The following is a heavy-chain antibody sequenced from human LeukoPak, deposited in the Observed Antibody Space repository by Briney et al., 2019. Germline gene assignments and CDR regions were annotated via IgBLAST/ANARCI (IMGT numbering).Heavy chain of an antibody. CDR2: ISSSSSYI. J-gene: IGHJ4*01. CDR1: GFTFSSYS. Sequence: GGSLRLSCAASGFTFSSYSMNWVRQAPGKGLEWVSSISSSSSYIYYADSVKGRFTISRDNAKNSLYLQMNSLRAEDTAVYYCAKLLRNNYGGDYWGHGTLVTVSS. D-gene: IGHD4/OR15-4a*01. CDR3: AKLLRNNYGGDY. V-gene: IGHV3-21*01.